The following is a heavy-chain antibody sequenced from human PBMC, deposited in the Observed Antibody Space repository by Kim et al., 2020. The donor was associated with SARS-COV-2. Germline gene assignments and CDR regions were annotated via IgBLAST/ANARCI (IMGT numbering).Heavy chain of an antibody. V-gene: IGHV3-48*02. CDR2: ISSSSSTI. Sequence: GGSLRLSCAASGFTFSSYSMNWVRQAPGKGLEWVSYISSSSSTIYYADSVKGRFTISRDNAKNSLYLQMNSLRDEDTAVYYCARDQRYYGSGSYYPPGDYWGQGTLVTVSS. J-gene: IGHJ4*02. CDR3: ARDQRYYGSGSYYPPGDY. D-gene: IGHD3-10*01. CDR1: GFTFSSYS.